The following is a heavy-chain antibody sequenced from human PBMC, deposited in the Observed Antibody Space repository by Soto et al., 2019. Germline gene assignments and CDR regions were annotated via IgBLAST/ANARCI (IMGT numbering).Heavy chain of an antibody. Sequence: PGGSLKTSCQGSGYSFTCYCISRDLRMPGKGLEWMGRIDPSDSYTNYSPSFQGHVTISADKSISTAYLQWSSLKASDTAMYYCARHPSDEAAAGTDWGQGTLVTVSS. CDR1: GYSFTCYC. J-gene: IGHJ4*02. V-gene: IGHV5-10-1*01. D-gene: IGHD6-13*01. CDR2: IDPSDSYT. CDR3: ARHPSDEAAAGTD.